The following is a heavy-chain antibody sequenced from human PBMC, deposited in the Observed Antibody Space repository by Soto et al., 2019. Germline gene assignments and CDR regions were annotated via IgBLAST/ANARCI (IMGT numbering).Heavy chain of an antibody. V-gene: IGHV3-72*01. CDR3: SRAAYGQGFDI. CDR2: SRNRGGGSIT. Sequence: MQLVESGGDLVQPGGSLKLSCVGSGYTFSDHYMDWVLQAPGKGLEWVGRSRNRGGGSITQYAVSVRGRFTVSRDDSKDSLYLQMNSLKIEDTAVYYCSRAAYGQGFDIWGQGTVVTVSS. D-gene: IGHD4-17*01. J-gene: IGHJ3*02. CDR1: GYTFSDHY.